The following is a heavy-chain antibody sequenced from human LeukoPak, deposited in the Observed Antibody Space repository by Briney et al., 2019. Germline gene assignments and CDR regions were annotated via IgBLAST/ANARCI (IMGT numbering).Heavy chain of an antibody. CDR3: ARDSGDRTVDY. J-gene: IGHJ4*02. V-gene: IGHV3-21*01. Sequence: GGSLRLSCAASGLPFSSSYMIWVRQAPGKGLEWISSLSGSGTYIYYADSVKGRFTISRDNAKNSLYLQMNSLRAEDTAVYYCARDSGDRTVDYWGQGTLVTVSS. D-gene: IGHD3-10*01. CDR2: LSGSGTYI. CDR1: GLPFSSSY.